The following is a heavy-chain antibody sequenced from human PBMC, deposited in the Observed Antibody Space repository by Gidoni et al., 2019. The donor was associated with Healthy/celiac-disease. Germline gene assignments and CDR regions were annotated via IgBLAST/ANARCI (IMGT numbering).Heavy chain of an antibody. CDR2: IYYSGST. CDR3: ARAYGSGSYYNLNWFDP. V-gene: IGHV4-39*01. J-gene: IGHJ5*02. D-gene: IGHD3-10*01. Sequence: QLQLQESGPGLVKPSETLSLTCTVPGGSISSSSYYWGWIRQPPGKGLEWIGSIYYSGSTYYNPSLKSRVTISVDTSKNQFSLKLSSVTAADTAVYYCARAYGSGSYYNLNWFDPWGQGTLVTVSS. CDR1: GGSISSSSYY.